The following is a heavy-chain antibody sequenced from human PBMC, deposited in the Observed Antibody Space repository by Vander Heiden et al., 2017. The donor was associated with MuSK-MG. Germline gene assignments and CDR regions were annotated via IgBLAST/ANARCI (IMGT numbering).Heavy chain of an antibody. V-gene: IGHV1-46*01. Sequence: QVQLVQSGAEVKKPGASVKVSCKASGYTFTSYYMHWVRQAPGQGLEWMGIINPSGGSTSYAQKFQGRVTMTRDTSTSTVYMELSSMRSEDTAVYYYASGTIYGDYFDYWGQGTLVTVSS. D-gene: IGHD1-26*01. CDR1: GYTFTSYY. CDR2: INPSGGST. CDR3: ASGTIYGDYFDY. J-gene: IGHJ4*02.